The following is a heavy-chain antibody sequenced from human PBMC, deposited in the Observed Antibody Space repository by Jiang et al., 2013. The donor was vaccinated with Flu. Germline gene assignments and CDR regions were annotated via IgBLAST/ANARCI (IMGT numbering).Heavy chain of an antibody. V-gene: IGHV4-39*07. CDR3: ASQHWDHGSGSYYMNH. J-gene: IGHJ5*02. CDR1: GASFSGDNSY. D-gene: IGHD3-10*01. CDR2: IYYSGST. Sequence: GLVKPSETLSLACTVSGASFSGDNSYWGWIRQPPGKGLERIGSIYYSGSTYYNPSLKSRVTISLDTSKKQFSLKLSSVTAADTAVYYCASQHWDHGSGSYYMNHWGQGTLVTVSS.